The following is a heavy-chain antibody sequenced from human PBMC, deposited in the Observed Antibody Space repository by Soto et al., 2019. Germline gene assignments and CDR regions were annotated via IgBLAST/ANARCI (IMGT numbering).Heavy chain of an antibody. CDR3: TTEGSGRAVAGIFDY. Sequence: GGSLRLSCAASGFTFSNAWMNWVRQAPGKGLEWVGRIKSKTDGGTTDYAAPVKGRFTISRDDSKNTLYLQMNSLKTEGTAVYYCTTEGSGRAVAGIFDYWGQGTLVTVS. D-gene: IGHD6-19*01. CDR2: IKSKTDGGTT. V-gene: IGHV3-15*07. J-gene: IGHJ4*02. CDR1: GFTFSNAW.